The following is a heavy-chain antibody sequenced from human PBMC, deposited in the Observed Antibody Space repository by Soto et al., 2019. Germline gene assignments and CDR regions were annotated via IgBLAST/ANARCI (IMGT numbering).Heavy chain of an antibody. CDR1: GYGFTTYG. CDR2: ISAHNGNT. D-gene: IGHD1-1*01. V-gene: IGHV1-18*01. CDR3: ARGRYGDY. J-gene: IGHJ4*02. Sequence: QVHLVQSGAEVKKPGASVKVSCKGSGYGFTTYGITWVRQAPGQGLEWMAWISAHNGNTNYAQKLPGRVTVTRDTSTSTAYMELRSLRSDDTAVYYFARGRYGDYWGQGALVTVSS.